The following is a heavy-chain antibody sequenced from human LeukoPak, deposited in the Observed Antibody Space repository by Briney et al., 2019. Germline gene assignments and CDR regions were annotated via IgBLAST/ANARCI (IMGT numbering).Heavy chain of an antibody. CDR1: GYTFTSYG. D-gene: IGHD3-22*01. V-gene: IGHV1-18*01. Sequence: GASVTVSCKASGYTFTSYGISWVRQAPGQGLEWMGWISAYNGNTNYAQKLQGRVTMTTDASTSTAYMELRSLRSDDTAVYYCAREMREGGYSMCYYYYMDVWGKGTTVTVSS. CDR2: ISAYNGNT. J-gene: IGHJ6*03. CDR3: AREMREGGYSMCYYYYMDV.